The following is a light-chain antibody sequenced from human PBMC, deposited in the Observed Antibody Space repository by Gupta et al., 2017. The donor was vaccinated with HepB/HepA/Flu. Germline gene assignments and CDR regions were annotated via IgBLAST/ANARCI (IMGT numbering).Light chain of an antibody. Sequence: DIQLTQSPYSLSASVGDRVTITCRASQSSTNYLNWYQQKPGKAPKLLIYAASSLQGGVPSRFSGSGSGTDFTLTITSLQTEDSATYYCQQSDSSPLTFGGGTKVEIK. CDR2: AAS. V-gene: IGKV1-39*01. CDR3: QQSDSSPLT. CDR1: QSSTNY. J-gene: IGKJ4*01.